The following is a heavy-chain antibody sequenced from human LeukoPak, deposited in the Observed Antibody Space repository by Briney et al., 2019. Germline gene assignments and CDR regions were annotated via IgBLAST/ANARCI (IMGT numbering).Heavy chain of an antibody. V-gene: IGHV3-53*01. D-gene: IGHD4-23*01. J-gene: IGHJ6*02. CDR3: ARDRRVTAYYYGMDV. CDR2: IYSGGST. Sequence: PGGSLRLSCAASGFTVSSNYMSWVRQAPGKGLEWVSVIYSGGSTYYADSVKGRFTISRDNSKNTLYLQMNSLRAEDTAVYYSARDRRVTAYYYGMDVWGQGTTVTVSS. CDR1: GFTVSSNY.